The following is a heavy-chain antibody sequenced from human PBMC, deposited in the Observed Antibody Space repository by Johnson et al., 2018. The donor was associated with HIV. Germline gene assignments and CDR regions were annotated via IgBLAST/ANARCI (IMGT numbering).Heavy chain of an antibody. J-gene: IGHJ3*02. Sequence: QEKLVESGGGVVQPGRSLRLSCAASGFTFSNYGMHWVRQAPGKGLEWVAVIWYDGSNKYYADSVKGRFTISRDNSKNTLYLQMNSLRAEDTAVYYCTKGRIFGVVMEAFDIWGQGTMVTVSS. V-gene: IGHV3-33*06. D-gene: IGHD3-3*01. CDR2: IWYDGSNK. CDR3: TKGRIFGVVMEAFDI. CDR1: GFTFSNYG.